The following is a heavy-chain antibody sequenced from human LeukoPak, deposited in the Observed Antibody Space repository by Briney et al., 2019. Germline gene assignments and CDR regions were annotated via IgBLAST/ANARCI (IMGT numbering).Heavy chain of an antibody. D-gene: IGHD1-26*01. J-gene: IGHJ3*01. CDR3: AHGGGSYGDV. Sequence: ASVKVSCKAFGYTFTGYYMHWVRQAPGQGLEWMGRFDPNNGGTSYAQKSQGRVTITRDTSVSTDYMELSSLRSDDTAVYYCAHGGGSYGDVWGQGTMAAVSS. CDR2: FDPNNGGT. CDR1: GYTFTGYY. V-gene: IGHV1-2*06.